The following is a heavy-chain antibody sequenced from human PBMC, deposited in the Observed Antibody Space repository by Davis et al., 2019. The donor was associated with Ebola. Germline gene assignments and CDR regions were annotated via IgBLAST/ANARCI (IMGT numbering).Heavy chain of an antibody. D-gene: IGHD3-3*01. Sequence: HTGGSLRLSCAASGFTFSTYWMHWVRQAPGKGLVWVSLINRDGSRTTYADSVKGRFTISRDNSKNSLYLQMNSLKTEDTAVYYCARERDDDFPWKYGMDVWGQGTTVTVSS. CDR2: INRDGSRT. CDR3: ARERDDDFPWKYGMDV. CDR1: GFTFSTYW. V-gene: IGHV3-74*01. J-gene: IGHJ6*02.